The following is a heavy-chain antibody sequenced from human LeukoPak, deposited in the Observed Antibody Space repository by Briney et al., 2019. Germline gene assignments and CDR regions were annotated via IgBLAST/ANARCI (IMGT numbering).Heavy chain of an antibody. CDR3: ARDMWGTFDY. CDR1: GFTFSVFW. J-gene: IGHJ4*02. D-gene: IGHD7-27*01. Sequence: GGSLRLSCVASGFTFSVFWMHWVRQAPGTGPVWVSRINPDGSTTNYADSVKGRFTISRDNAKNTLYLQISSLRAEDTAVYYCARDMWGTFDYWGQGTLVTVSS. V-gene: IGHV3-74*01. CDR2: INPDGSTT.